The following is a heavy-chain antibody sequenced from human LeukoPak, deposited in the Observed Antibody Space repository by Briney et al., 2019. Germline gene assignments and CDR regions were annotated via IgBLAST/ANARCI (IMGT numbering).Heavy chain of an antibody. D-gene: IGHD3-10*01. V-gene: IGHV3-23*01. J-gene: IGHJ4*02. CDR3: AKELRITMVRGVIMKQRFDY. CDR2: ISGSGGST. Sequence: GGSLRLSCAASGFTFSRYAMSWVRQAPGKGLEWVSAISGSGGSTYYADSVKGRFTISRDNSKNTLYLQMNSLRAEDTAVYYCAKELRITMVRGVIMKQRFDYWGQGTLVTVSS. CDR1: GFTFSRYA.